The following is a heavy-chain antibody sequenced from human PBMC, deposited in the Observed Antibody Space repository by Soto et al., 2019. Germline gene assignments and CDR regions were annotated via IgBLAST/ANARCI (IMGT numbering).Heavy chain of an antibody. CDR1: GYSLTSYW. J-gene: IGHJ6*02. V-gene: IGHV5-10-1*01. CDR2: IDPSDSYT. CDR3: ARLCSNSSWYKYYYYYGMDV. D-gene: IGHD6-13*01. Sequence: GESLKISCKGSGYSLTSYWISWVRQMPGKGLEWMGRIDPSDSYTNYSPSFQGHVTISADKSISTAYLQWSSLKASDTAMYYCARLCSNSSWYKYYYYYGMDVWGQGTTVTVSS.